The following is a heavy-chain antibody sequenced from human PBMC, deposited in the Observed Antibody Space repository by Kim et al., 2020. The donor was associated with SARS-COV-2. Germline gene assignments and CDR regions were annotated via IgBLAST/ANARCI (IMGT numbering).Heavy chain of an antibody. D-gene: IGHD3-10*01. CDR2: INTNTGNP. CDR1: GYTFTSYA. CDR3: ARIGKPLWFGELLLDY. J-gene: IGHJ4*02. Sequence: ASVKVSCKASGYTFTSYAMNWVRQAPGQGLEWMGWINTNTGNPTYAQGFTGRFIFSLDTSVSTAYLQISSLKAEDTAVYYCARIGKPLWFGELLLDYWGQGTLVTVSS. V-gene: IGHV7-4-1*02.